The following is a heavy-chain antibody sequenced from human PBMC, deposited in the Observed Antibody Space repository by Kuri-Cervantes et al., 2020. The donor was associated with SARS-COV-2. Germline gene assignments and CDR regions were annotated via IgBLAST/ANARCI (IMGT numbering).Heavy chain of an antibody. D-gene: IGHD3-22*01. CDR3: ATPREYYDSSGSFDY. V-gene: IGHV3-30*02. Sequence: GESLKISCAVSGFTFRTYGMYWVRQAPGKGLEWVAFIPRDGTKKYYIESVKGRFTISRDNSKNTLYLQMNSLRAEDTAVYYCATPREYYDSSGSFDYWGQGTLVTVSS. CDR2: IPRDGTKK. CDR1: GFTFRTYG. J-gene: IGHJ4*02.